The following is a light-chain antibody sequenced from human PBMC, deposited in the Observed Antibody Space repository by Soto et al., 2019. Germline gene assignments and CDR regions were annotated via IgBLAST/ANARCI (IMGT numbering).Light chain of an antibody. CDR3: QTYDSSLSGSVV. CDR2: GNS. Sequence: QLVLTQPPSVSGAPGQRVTISCTGSSSNIGAGYDVHWYQQLPGTAPKLFIYGNSNRPSGVPDRFSGSKSGTSASLAITGLQAEDEADYYCQTYDSSLSGSVVFGGWTKVTVL. CDR1: SSNIGAGYD. V-gene: IGLV1-40*01. J-gene: IGLJ2*01.